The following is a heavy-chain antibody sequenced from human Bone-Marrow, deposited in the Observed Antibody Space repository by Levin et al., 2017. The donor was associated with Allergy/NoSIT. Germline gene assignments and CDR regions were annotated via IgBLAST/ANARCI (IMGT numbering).Heavy chain of an antibody. V-gene: IGHV4-4*02. CDR2: IYHSGST. J-gene: IGHJ5*02. D-gene: IGHD6-13*01. CDR1: GGSISSSNW. CDR3: ARDNSFIAAAGTIWFDP. Sequence: SETLSLTCAVSGGSISSSNWWSWVRQPPGKGLEWIGEIYHSGSTNYNPSLKSRVTISVDKSKNQFSLKLSSVTAADTAVYYCARDNSFIAAAGTIWFDPWGQGTLVTVSS.